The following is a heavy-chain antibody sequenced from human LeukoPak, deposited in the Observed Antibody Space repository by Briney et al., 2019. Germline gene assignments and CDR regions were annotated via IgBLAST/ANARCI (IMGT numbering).Heavy chain of an antibody. V-gene: IGHV3-15*01. CDR3: VKDVNWSTY. D-gene: IGHD1-1*01. Sequence: GGSLRLSCAASGFTFSNAWMSWVRQAPGKGLEWVGRIKSKTDGGTTDYAAPVKGRFTISRDNSRNTVYLQMNSLRGDDTAVYYCVKDVNWSTYWGQGTLVTVSS. J-gene: IGHJ4*02. CDR1: GFTFSNAW. CDR2: IKSKTDGGTT.